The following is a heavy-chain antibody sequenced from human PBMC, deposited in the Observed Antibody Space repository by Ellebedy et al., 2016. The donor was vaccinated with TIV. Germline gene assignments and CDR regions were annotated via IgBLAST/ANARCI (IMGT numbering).Heavy chain of an antibody. J-gene: IGHJ4*02. CDR1: GSTSNNYA. V-gene: IGHV1-69*13. CDR3: ARARDYSRGGRYPIYFFDS. Sequence: SVKVSCKASGSTSNNYAINWVRQAPGQGLEWMGGIIPIFSTPNYAQKFQDRVTITADESTSTTYMALSSLRSEDTAVYYCARARDYSRGGRYPIYFFDSWGQGTLVTVSS. D-gene: IGHD2-15*01. CDR2: IIPIFSTP.